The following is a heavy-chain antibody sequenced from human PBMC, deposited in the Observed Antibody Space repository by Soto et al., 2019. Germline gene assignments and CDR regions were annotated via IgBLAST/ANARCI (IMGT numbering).Heavy chain of an antibody. J-gene: IGHJ4*02. D-gene: IGHD3-16*01. Sequence: QVQLVESGGGVVQPGRSLRLSCAASGFTFSSYGMHWVRQAPGKGLEWVAVIWYDGSNKYYADSVKGRFTISRDNSKNTRYLQMNSLRAEDTAVYYCARDGGWPRGNFDYWGQGTLVTVSS. CDR2: IWYDGSNK. CDR1: GFTFSSYG. V-gene: IGHV3-33*01. CDR3: ARDGGWPRGNFDY.